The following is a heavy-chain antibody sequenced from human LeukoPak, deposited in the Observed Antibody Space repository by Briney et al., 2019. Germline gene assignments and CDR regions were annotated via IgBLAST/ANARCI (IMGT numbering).Heavy chain of an antibody. J-gene: IGHJ5*02. D-gene: IGHD2-2*01. V-gene: IGHV4-34*01. CDR1: GGSISSYY. CDR3: ARVRIRALGYCSSTSCQGRGFDP. CDR2: INHSGST. Sequence: SETLSLTCTVSGGSISSYYWSWIRQPPGKGLEWIGEINHSGSTNYNPSLKSRVTISVDTSKNQFSLKLSSVTAADTAVYYCARVRIRALGYCSSTSCQGRGFDPWGQGTLVTVSS.